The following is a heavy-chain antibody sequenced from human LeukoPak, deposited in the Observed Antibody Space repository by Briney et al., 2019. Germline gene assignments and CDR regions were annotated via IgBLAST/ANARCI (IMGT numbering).Heavy chain of an antibody. CDR3: ARADILTGYYDY. J-gene: IGHJ4*02. V-gene: IGHV4-31*03. D-gene: IGHD3-9*01. CDR2: IYYSGST. Sequence: PSETVSLTYTVSGGSISSGGYYWSWIRQHPGKGLEWIGYIYYSGSTYYNPSLKSRVTISVDTSKNQFSLKLSSVTAADTAVYYCARADILTGYYDYWGQGTLVTVSS. CDR1: GGSISSGGYY.